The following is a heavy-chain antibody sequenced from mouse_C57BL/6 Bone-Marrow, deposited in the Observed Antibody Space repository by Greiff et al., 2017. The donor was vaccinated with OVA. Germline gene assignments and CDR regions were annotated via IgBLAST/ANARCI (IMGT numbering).Heavy chain of an antibody. CDR1: GFNIKDDY. D-gene: IGHD4-1*01. V-gene: IGHV14-4*01. J-gene: IGHJ1*03. CDR3: TTSLGRLGYFDV. Sequence: EVQLQQSGAELVRPGASVKLSCTASGFNIKDDYMHWVKQRPEQGLAWIGWIDPENGDTEYASKFQGKATITSDPSANTAYLQLSSLTSEDTAVYYCTTSLGRLGYFDVWGTGTTVTVSS. CDR2: IDPENGDT.